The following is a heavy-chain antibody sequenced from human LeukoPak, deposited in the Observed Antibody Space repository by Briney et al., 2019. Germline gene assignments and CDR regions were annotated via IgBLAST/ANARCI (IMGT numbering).Heavy chain of an antibody. Sequence: SETLSLTCAVYGGSFSGYYWSWIRQPPGKGLEWIGEINHSGSTNYNPSLKSRVTISVDTSKNQFSLKLSSVTAADTAVYYCARGIRGSGHYYGPGYWYFDLWGRGTLVTVSS. CDR1: GGSFSGYY. CDR3: ARGIRGSGHYYGPGYWYFDL. J-gene: IGHJ2*01. D-gene: IGHD3-22*01. V-gene: IGHV4-34*01. CDR2: INHSGST.